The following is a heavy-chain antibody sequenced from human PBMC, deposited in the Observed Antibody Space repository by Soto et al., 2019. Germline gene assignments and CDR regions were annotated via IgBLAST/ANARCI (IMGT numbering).Heavy chain of an antibody. CDR3: ARSSGWPYYYYYYGMDV. CDR2: IYPGDSDT. V-gene: IGHV5-51*01. J-gene: IGHJ6*02. CDR1: GYSFTSYW. Sequence: PGESLKISCKGSGYSFTSYWIGWVRQMPGKGLEWMGIIYPGDSDTRYSPSFQGQVTISADKSIGTAYLQWSSLKASDTAMYYCARSSGWPYYYYYYGMDVWGQGTTVTVSS. D-gene: IGHD6-19*01.